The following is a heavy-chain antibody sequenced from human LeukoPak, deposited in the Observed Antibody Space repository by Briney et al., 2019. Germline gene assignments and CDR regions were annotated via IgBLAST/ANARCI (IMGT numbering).Heavy chain of an antibody. V-gene: IGHV3-7*03. D-gene: IGHD1-26*01. CDR2: IKEDGSVK. CDR3: ARDSTWVLDY. CDR1: GFTFSSYA. Sequence: GGSLRLSCAASGFTFSSYATNWVRQAPGKGLEWVANIKEDGSVKYYVDSVKGRFTISRDNTKNELYLQMSSLRADDTAVYFCARDSTWVLDYWGQGTLISVSS. J-gene: IGHJ4*02.